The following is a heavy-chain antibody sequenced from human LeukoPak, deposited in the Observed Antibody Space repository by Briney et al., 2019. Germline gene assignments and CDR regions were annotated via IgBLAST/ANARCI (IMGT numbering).Heavy chain of an antibody. CDR3: TGNYYGSGSYADFDY. CDR2: IRSTANGYAT. Sequence: GGSHRLSCAASGFTFSGSALHWVRQASGKGLEWVGRIRSTANGYATAYAASVKGRFTISRDDSKNTAYLQMDSLKTEDTAVYYCTGNYYGSGSYADFDYWGQGTLVTVSS. J-gene: IGHJ4*02. CDR1: GFTFSGSA. V-gene: IGHV3-73*01. D-gene: IGHD3-10*01.